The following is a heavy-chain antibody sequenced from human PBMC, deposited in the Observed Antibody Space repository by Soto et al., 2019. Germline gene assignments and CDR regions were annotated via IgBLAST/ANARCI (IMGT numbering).Heavy chain of an antibody. V-gene: IGHV1-46*01. D-gene: IGHD5-18*01. Sequence: ASVKVSCKASGYTFTSYYMHWVRQAPGQGLEWMGIINPSGGSTSYAQKFQGRVTMTRDTSTSTVYMEPSSLRSEDTALYYCARDQKIQLSSPNAFDIWGQGTMVTVSS. CDR3: ARDQKIQLSSPNAFDI. J-gene: IGHJ3*02. CDR1: GYTFTSYY. CDR2: INPSGGST.